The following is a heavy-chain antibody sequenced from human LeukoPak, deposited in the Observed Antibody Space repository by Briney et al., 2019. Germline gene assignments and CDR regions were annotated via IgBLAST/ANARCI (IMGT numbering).Heavy chain of an antibody. D-gene: IGHD1-26*01. CDR1: GFTFSSYG. V-gene: IGHV3-30*02. J-gene: IGHJ6*03. CDR2: IRYDGSNK. CDR3: AKDGKWELLYYYYMDV. Sequence: GGSLRLSCAASGFTFSSYGMHWVRQAPGKGLEWVAFIRYDGSNKYYADSVKGRFTISRDNSKNTLYLQMNSLRAEDTAVYYCAKDGKWELLYYYYMDVWGKGTTVTISS.